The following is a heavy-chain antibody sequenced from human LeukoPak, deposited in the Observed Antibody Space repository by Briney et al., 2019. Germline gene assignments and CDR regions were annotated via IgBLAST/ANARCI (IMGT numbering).Heavy chain of an antibody. D-gene: IGHD3-3*01. CDR3: ARGNRFWSGYYFDY. Sequence: ASVRVSCKASGYTFTSYGISWVRQAPGQGLEWVGWISAYNGNTNYAQKLQGRVTMTTDTSTSTAYMELRSLKSDDTAVYYCARGNRFWSGYYFDYWGQGTLVTVSS. CDR1: GYTFTSYG. CDR2: ISAYNGNT. V-gene: IGHV1-18*01. J-gene: IGHJ4*02.